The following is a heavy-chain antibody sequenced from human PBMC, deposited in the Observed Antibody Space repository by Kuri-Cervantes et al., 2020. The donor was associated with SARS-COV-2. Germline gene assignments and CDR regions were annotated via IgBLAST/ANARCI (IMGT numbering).Heavy chain of an antibody. D-gene: IGHD6-19*01. Sequence: GSLRLSCTVSGGSISSYYWRWIRQPAGKGLEWIGRIYTSGSTNYNPSLTSRVTMSVDTSKNQSSLKLSSVTAADTAVYCCARERYSSGSAFDIWGQGTMVTVSS. J-gene: IGHJ3*02. CDR1: GGSISSYY. CDR3: ARERYSSGSAFDI. CDR2: IYTSGST. V-gene: IGHV4-4*07.